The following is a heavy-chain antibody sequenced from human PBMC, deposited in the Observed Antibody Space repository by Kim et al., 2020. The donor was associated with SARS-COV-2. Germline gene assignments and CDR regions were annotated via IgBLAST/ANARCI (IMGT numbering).Heavy chain of an antibody. CDR1: GFTVSSNY. Sequence: GGSLRLSCAASGFTVSSNYMSLVRQAPGKGLEWVSVIYIGGSTYYADSVKGRFTISRDNSKNTLYLQMNSLRAEDTAVYYCARDFGLYYYYGMDVWGQGTTVTVSS. CDR3: ARDFGLYYYYGMDV. V-gene: IGHV3-53*01. CDR2: IYIGGST. D-gene: IGHD3-3*01. J-gene: IGHJ6*02.